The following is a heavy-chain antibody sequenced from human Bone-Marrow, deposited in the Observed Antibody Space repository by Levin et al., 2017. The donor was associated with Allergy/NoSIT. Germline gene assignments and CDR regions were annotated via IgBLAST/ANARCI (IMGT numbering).Heavy chain of an antibody. CDR1: GYTFTDFW. D-gene: IGHD4-17*01. V-gene: IGHV5-51*01. CDR2: IYPGDSDT. CDR3: ARRTVAKSYTFDI. J-gene: IGHJ3*02. Sequence: KVSCQGSGYTFTDFWIGWVRQMPGKGLEWVGIIYPGDSDTTYSPSFQGQVTISADKSISTVHLQWSSLKASDTALYFCARRTVAKSYTFDIWGQGTMVTVSS.